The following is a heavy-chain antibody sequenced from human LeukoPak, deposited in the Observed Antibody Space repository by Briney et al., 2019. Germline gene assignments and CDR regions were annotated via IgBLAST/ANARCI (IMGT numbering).Heavy chain of an antibody. Sequence: GGSLRLSCAASGFTFSSYWMHWVRQAPGKGLVWVSRINTDGSSTSYADSVKGRFTISRDNAQNTLYLQMNSLRAEDTAVYYCARGVDCSGGSCYGGYFDYWGQGTLVTVSS. D-gene: IGHD2-15*01. CDR1: GFTFSSYW. V-gene: IGHV3-74*01. J-gene: IGHJ4*02. CDR3: ARGVDCSGGSCYGGYFDY. CDR2: INTDGSST.